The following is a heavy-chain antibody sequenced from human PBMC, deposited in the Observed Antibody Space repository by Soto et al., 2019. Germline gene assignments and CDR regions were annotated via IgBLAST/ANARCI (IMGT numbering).Heavy chain of an antibody. D-gene: IGHD1-26*01. CDR1: GLTFTSYA. V-gene: IGHV3-23*01. Sequence: GGSLRLSCAASGLTFTSYAMSWVRLTPGKGLEWVSAFSGSGRNTFYADSVRGRFTISRDNSKNTVFLQMTNLTAAYTAVYLCARDRATFDYWGQATRVTVSS. J-gene: IGHJ4*02. CDR2: FSGSGRNT. CDR3: ARDRATFDY.